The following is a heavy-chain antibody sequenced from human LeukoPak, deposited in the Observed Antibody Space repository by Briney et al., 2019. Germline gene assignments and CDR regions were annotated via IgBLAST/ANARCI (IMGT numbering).Heavy chain of an antibody. V-gene: IGHV3-23*01. CDR3: AKRDRPCSGDCSAPYYFDY. CDR1: GFMFSDHY. D-gene: IGHD2-21*02. Sequence: QSGGSLRLSCAASGFMFSDHYMDWVRQAPGKGLEWVSSISSSGRNTYYADSVKGRFTISRDNSENTLYLQVSSLRAEDTAVYYCAKRDRPCSGDCSAPYYFDYWGQGTLVTVSS. CDR2: ISSSGRNT. J-gene: IGHJ4*02.